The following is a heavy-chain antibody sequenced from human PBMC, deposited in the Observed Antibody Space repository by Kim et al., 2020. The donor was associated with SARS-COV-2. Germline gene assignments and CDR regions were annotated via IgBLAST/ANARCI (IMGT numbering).Heavy chain of an antibody. J-gene: IGHJ5*02. CDR3: ARENGGSPNWFDP. V-gene: IGHV3-11*05. D-gene: IGHD1-26*01. CDR1: GFTFSDYY. CDR2: ISSSSSYT. Sequence: GGSLRLSCAASGFTFSDYYMSWIRQAPGKGLEWISYISSSSSYTNYADSVKGQFTISRDNAKNSLYLQMNSLRAEDTAVYYCARENGGSPNWFDPWGQGTLVTVSS.